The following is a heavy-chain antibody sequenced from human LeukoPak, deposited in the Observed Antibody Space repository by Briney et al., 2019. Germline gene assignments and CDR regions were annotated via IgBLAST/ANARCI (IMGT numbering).Heavy chain of an antibody. CDR3: ARPKLRWSAYYYMDV. D-gene: IGHD4-23*01. V-gene: IGHV7-4-1*02. Sequence: ASVKVSCKASGYTFTNYTMNWERQAPGQGLEWTGWVNTNTGNPTYAQGFTGRFVFSLDTSVSTAYLQISSLKAEDTAVYYCARPKLRWSAYYYMDVWGKGTTVTVSS. J-gene: IGHJ6*03. CDR1: GYTFTNYT. CDR2: VNTNTGNP.